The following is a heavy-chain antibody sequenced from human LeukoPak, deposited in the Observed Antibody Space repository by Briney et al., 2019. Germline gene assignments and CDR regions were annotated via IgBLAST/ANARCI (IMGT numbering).Heavy chain of an antibody. J-gene: IGHJ5*02. CDR2: ISAYNGNT. D-gene: IGHD4-17*01. Sequence: ASVKVSCKASGYTFTSYTITWVRQAPGQGLEWMGWISAYNGNTNYAQKLQGRVTMTTDTSTSTAYMELRSLRSDDTAVYYCARSDYGDYSNWFDPWGQGTLVTVSS. CDR3: ARSDYGDYSNWFDP. CDR1: GYTFTSYT. V-gene: IGHV1-18*01.